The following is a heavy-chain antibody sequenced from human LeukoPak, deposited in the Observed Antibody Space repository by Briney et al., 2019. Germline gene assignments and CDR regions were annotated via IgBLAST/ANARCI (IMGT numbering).Heavy chain of an antibody. V-gene: IGHV1-46*01. CDR3: ARDQGRTADYVWGTYFDY. J-gene: IGHJ4*02. CDR1: GYSFTSYY. Sequence: GASVTVSCKASGYSFTSYYIHWVRQAPGQGLEGMGMINPNYGGTAYAQMFKGGVTLTRDTSTSTVYMELSSLKSEDTAVYFCARDQGRTADYVWGTYFDYWGQGALVTVSS. D-gene: IGHD3-16*01. CDR2: INPNYGGT.